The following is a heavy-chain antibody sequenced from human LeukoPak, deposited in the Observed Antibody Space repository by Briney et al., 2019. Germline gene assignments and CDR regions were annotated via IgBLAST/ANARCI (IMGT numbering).Heavy chain of an antibody. V-gene: IGHV4-34*01. D-gene: IGHD6-6*01. CDR2: INHSGST. CDR3: ARGPEVGSSSSYYFDY. J-gene: IGHJ4*02. CDR1: GGSFSGYY. Sequence: PSETLSLTCAVYGGSFSGYYWSWIRQPPGKGLEWIGEINHSGSTNYNPPLKSRVTISVDTSKNQFSLKLSSVTAADTAVYYCARGPEVGSSSSYYFDYWGQGTLVTVSS.